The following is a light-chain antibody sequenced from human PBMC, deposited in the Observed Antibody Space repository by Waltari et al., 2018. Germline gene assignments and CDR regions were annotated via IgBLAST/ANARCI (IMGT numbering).Light chain of an antibody. Sequence: DLQMNQSPSSPSASVGDRIPISCRASLSIGTYLNWFQQKAGDAPKRLISAASSLQPGVPSRFSGGGSGTDFTLIIASLQPDDLASYYCQQTYSTPRTFGQGTKLEI. V-gene: IGKV1-39*01. CDR1: LSIGTY. J-gene: IGKJ2*01. CDR2: AAS. CDR3: QQTYSTPRT.